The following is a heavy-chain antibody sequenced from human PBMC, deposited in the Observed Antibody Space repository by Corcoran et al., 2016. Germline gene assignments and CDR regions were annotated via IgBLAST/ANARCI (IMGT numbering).Heavy chain of an antibody. CDR1: GGSVSSGSYY. Sequence: QVQLQDSGPGLVKPSETLSLTCTVSGGSVSSGSYYWSWTRQTPGKGLAWIGYIYYSGSTNYNPSLKSRVTISVDTSKNQFSLKLSSVTAADTAVYYCASGIREERGYYYYGMDVWGQGTTVTVSS. J-gene: IGHJ6*02. V-gene: IGHV4-61*01. CDR3: ASGIREERGYYYYGMDV. D-gene: IGHD5-18*01. CDR2: IYYSGST.